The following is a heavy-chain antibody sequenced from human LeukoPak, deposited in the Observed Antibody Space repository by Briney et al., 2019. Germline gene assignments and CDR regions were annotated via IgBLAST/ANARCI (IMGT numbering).Heavy chain of an antibody. CDR2: IWYDGSNK. CDR3: ARDMGGGDYVLVY. CDR1: GFTFSSYG. J-gene: IGHJ4*02. Sequence: GGSLRLSCAASGFTFSSYGMHWVRQAPGKGLEWVAVIWYDGSNKYYADSGKGRFTISRDNSRNTLYLQMNSLRAEDTAVYYCARDMGGGDYVLVYWGKGTLVTVSS. V-gene: IGHV3-33*01. D-gene: IGHD4-17*01.